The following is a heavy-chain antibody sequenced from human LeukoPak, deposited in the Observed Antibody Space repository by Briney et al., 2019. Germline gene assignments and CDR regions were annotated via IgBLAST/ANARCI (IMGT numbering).Heavy chain of an antibody. CDR3: ARAYVRYYDSSGYYFYH. Sequence: SVKVSCKASGGTFSSYAISWVRQAPGQGLEWMGGIIPIFGTANYAQKFQGRVTITADESSSTAYMELSSLRSEDTAVYYCARAYVRYYDSSGYYFYHWGQGTLVTVSS. CDR2: IIPIFGTA. V-gene: IGHV1-69*13. D-gene: IGHD3-22*01. CDR1: GGTFSSYA. J-gene: IGHJ1*01.